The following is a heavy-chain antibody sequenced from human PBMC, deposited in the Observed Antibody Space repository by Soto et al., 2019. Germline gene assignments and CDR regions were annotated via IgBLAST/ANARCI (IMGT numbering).Heavy chain of an antibody. Sequence: QVQLVESGGGVVQPGRSLRLSCAASGFTFSSYGMHWVRQAPGKGLEWVAVISYVGSNKYYADSVKGRFTISRDNSKNTLYLQMNSLRAEDTAVYYCAKDSLDIVVVPADNSGYYYYGMDVWGQGTTVTVSS. V-gene: IGHV3-30*18. J-gene: IGHJ6*02. CDR1: GFTFSSYG. CDR3: AKDSLDIVVVPADNSGYYYYGMDV. CDR2: ISYVGSNK. D-gene: IGHD2-2*01.